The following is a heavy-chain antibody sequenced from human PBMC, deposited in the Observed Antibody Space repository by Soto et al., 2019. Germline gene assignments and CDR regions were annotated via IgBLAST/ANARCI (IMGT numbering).Heavy chain of an antibody. Sequence: EGSQRLSSAASGCTFSDYYRIWIRQERGKGLEWVSYISSSGSTIYYADSVKGRFTISRDNAKNSLYLQMNSLRAEDTAVYYCAREAYDSSRDDAFDIWGQGTMVTVSS. CDR2: ISSSGSTI. CDR1: GCTFSDYY. J-gene: IGHJ3*02. D-gene: IGHD3-22*01. CDR3: AREAYDSSRDDAFDI. V-gene: IGHV3-11*01.